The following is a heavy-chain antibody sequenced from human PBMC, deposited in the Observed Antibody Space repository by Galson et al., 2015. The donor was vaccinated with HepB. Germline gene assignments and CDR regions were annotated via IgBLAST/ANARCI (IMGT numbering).Heavy chain of an antibody. Sequence: SVKVSCKASGYTFTAYFMHWVRQAPGQGLEWMGRINPNSGGTMFAQNFQGRVTMTRDTSSSTAYMDLSSLRPDDTAVYYCARDGTGSANYLMDVWGKGTKVTVSS. D-gene: IGHD2-8*02. V-gene: IGHV1-2*06. CDR1: GYTFTAYF. J-gene: IGHJ6*03. CDR3: ARDGTGSANYLMDV. CDR2: INPNSGGT.